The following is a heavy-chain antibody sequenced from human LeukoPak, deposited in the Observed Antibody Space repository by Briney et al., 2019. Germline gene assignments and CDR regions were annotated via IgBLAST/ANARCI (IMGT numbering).Heavy chain of an antibody. Sequence: GGSLRLSCAASGFTLSAFAMSWVRQAPGKGLEWVSGISGDGASTHYADSVKGWFSISRDNSRNMLYLQMNSLRAEDTAVYYCAKSEAMFSSRSLGYWGQGTLVTVSS. J-gene: IGHJ4*02. CDR2: ISGDGAST. CDR3: AKSEAMFSSRSLGY. CDR1: GFTLSAFA. V-gene: IGHV3-23*01. D-gene: IGHD6-13*01.